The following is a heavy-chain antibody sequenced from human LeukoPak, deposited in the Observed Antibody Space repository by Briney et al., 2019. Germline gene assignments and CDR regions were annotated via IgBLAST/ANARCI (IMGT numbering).Heavy chain of an antibody. CDR1: GFTIRTYW. CDR3: AREWALPGAYYMDV. V-gene: IGHV3-74*01. CDR2: ISSDGSST. J-gene: IGHJ6*03. Sequence: GGSLSLSCAASGFTIRTYWLHWIRHVPGKGLVWVSRISSDGSSTIYADSVKGRFTIPRDNANKTLYLQMKSLRGEDTAVYYCAREWALPGAYYMDVWGKGTTVIVSS. D-gene: IGHD1-26*01.